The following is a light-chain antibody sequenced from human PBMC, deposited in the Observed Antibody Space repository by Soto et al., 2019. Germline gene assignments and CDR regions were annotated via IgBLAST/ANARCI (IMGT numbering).Light chain of an antibody. J-gene: IGKJ1*01. CDR1: QSVSSSY. V-gene: IGKV3-20*01. Sequence: EIVLTQSPGTLSFSPGERGTLXCRASQSVSSSYLAWYQQKPGQAPRLLIYGASSRATGIPDRFTGSGSGTDFTLTISRLEPEDFAVFYCHQYGSSPQTFGQGTKVDI. CDR3: HQYGSSPQT. CDR2: GAS.